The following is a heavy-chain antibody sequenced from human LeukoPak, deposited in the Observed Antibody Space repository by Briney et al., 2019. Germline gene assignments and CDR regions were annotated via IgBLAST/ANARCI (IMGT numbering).Heavy chain of an antibody. Sequence: GGSLRLFCAASGFTFSSYAMSWVRQAPGKGLEWVSAISGSGGSTYYADSVKGRFTISRDNSKNTLYLQMNSLRAEDTAVYYCARKSGSYWGDFDYWGQGTLVTVSS. J-gene: IGHJ4*02. CDR3: ARKSGSYWGDFDY. D-gene: IGHD1-26*01. V-gene: IGHV3-23*01. CDR1: GFTFSSYA. CDR2: ISGSGGST.